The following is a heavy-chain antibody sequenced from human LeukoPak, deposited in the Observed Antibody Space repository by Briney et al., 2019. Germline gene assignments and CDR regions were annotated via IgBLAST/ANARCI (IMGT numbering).Heavy chain of an antibody. CDR2: IYYSGST. CDR1: GGSISSSSYY. D-gene: IGHD6-13*01. Sequence: SETLSLTCTVSGGSISSSSYYWGWIRQPPGKGLEWIGSIYYSGSTYYNPSLKSRVTISVDTSKNQFSLKLSSVTVADTAVYYCARQSDSSSWRRFDYWGQGTLVTVSS. V-gene: IGHV4-39*01. J-gene: IGHJ4*02. CDR3: ARQSDSSSWRRFDY.